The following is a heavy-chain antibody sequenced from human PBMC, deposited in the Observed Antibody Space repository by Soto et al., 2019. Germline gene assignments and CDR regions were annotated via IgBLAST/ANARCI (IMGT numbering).Heavy chain of an antibody. J-gene: IGHJ4*01. D-gene: IGHD1-26*01. CDR1: AITYSDYY. CDR3: VARSISSDH. CDR2: LSPRSVYT. V-gene: IGHV3-11*06. Sequence: PGGPLRLSCAASAITYSDYYMRWIHQYPGEGLEWASDLSPRSVYTKYARFVMGRFAISRDNSKNTLYLQLNSLTAEDAAGYCCVARSISSDHCGQEIGVTVSS.